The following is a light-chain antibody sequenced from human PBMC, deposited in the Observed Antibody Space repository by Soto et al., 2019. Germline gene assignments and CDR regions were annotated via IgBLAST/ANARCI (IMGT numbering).Light chain of an antibody. CDR3: QVWDSSFYV. CDR2: YDS. J-gene: IGLJ1*01. CDR1: NIGSKS. V-gene: IGLV3-21*04. Sequence: SYELTQPPSVSVAPGKTARITCGGNNIGSKSVHWYQQKPGQAPVLVIYYDSDRPSGIPERFSGSNSGNTATLTISRVEAGDEADYYCQVWDSSFYVFGTGTKLTV.